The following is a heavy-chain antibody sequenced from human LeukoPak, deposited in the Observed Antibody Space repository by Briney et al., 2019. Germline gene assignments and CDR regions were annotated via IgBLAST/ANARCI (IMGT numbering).Heavy chain of an antibody. J-gene: IGHJ6*02. Sequence: SETLSLTCTVSGGSISSSSYYWSWIRQPPGKGLEWIGEINHSGSTNYNPSLKSRVTISVDTSKNQFSLKLSSVTAADTAVYYCARGISIGVVSYYYYGMDVWGQGTTVTVSS. V-gene: IGHV4-39*07. CDR2: INHSGST. CDR1: GGSISSSSYY. D-gene: IGHD3-3*01. CDR3: ARGISIGVVSYYYYGMDV.